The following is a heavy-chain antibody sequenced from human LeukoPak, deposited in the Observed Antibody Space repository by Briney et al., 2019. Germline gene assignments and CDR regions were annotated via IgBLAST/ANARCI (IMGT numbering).Heavy chain of an antibody. J-gene: IGHJ4*02. CDR2: LSGRSSDT. D-gene: IGHD3-22*01. CDR3: AIPGSAHYPAPFDF. CDR1: GFTFSTYA. V-gene: IGHV3-23*01. Sequence: PGGSLRLSCAASGFTFSTYAMSWVRQAPGKGLEWLSALSGRSSDTFYADSVKGRFTISRDESKNTLYLQMNSLRAEVTAVYYCAIPGSAHYPAPFDFWGQGTLVTVSS.